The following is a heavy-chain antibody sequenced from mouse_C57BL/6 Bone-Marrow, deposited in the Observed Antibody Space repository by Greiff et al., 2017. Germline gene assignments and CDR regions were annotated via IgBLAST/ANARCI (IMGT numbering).Heavy chain of an antibody. CDR1: GYTFTSSW. J-gene: IGHJ1*03. CDR3: AREELGVRWYVDV. Sequence: VQLQQPGAELVKPGASVKMSCKASGYTFTSSWITWVKQRPGQGLEWIGDIYPGSGSTNYNEKFKSKATLTVDTSSSTAYMQLSSLTSEDSAVYYCAREELGVRWYVDVWGTGTTVTVSS. V-gene: IGHV1-55*01. D-gene: IGHD4-1*01. CDR2: IYPGSGST.